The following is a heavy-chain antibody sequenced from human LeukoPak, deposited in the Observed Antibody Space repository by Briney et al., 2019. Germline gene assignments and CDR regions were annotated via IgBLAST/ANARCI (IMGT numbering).Heavy chain of an antibody. CDR1: GGSISSGSYY. D-gene: IGHD3-22*01. J-gene: IGHJ4*02. CDR3: ARKVIVAAREPYFDY. CDR2: IYTSGST. Sequence: SETLSLTCTVSGGSISSGSYYWRWIRQPAGKGLEWIGRIYTSGSTNYNPSLKSRVTISVDTSKNQFSLKLSSVTAADTAVYYCARKVIVAAREPYFDYWGQGTLVTVSS. V-gene: IGHV4-61*02.